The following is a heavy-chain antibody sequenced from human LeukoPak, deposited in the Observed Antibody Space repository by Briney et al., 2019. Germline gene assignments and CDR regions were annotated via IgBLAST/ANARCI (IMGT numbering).Heavy chain of an antibody. Sequence: GGSLRLSCAASGFTFSSYSMTWVRQAPGKGLEWVSSISSSSYIYYADSVKGRFTISRDNAKNSLYLQMNSLRAEDTAVYYCASDATGGNWFDPWGQGTLVTVSS. D-gene: IGHD3-9*01. CDR2: ISSSSYI. V-gene: IGHV3-21*01. CDR3: ASDATGGNWFDP. CDR1: GFTFSSYS. J-gene: IGHJ5*02.